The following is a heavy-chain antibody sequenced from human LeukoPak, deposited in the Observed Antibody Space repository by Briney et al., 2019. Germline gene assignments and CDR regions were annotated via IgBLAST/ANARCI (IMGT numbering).Heavy chain of an antibody. J-gene: IGHJ4*02. V-gene: IGHV1-2*02. Sequence: ASVKVSCKASGYTFTDYYLHWVRQAPGQGFEWMXXINPNSGDTNYAQKFQGRVTMTRDTSISTAHMEMSRLRSDDTAVYYCARANFLYCSSTTCLFDYWGQGTLVTVSS. D-gene: IGHD2-2*01. CDR3: ARANFLYCSSTTCLFDY. CDR2: INPNSGDT. CDR1: GYTFTDYY.